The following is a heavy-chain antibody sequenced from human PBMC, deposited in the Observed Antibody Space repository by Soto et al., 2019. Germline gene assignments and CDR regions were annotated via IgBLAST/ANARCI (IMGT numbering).Heavy chain of an antibody. Sequence: SVKVSCKASGGTFSSYAISWVRQAPGQGLEWMGGIIPIFGTANYAQKFQGRVTITADESTSTAYMELSSLRSEDTAVYYCARARFLEWLQNYYYYYGMDVWGQGTTVTSP. CDR3: ARARFLEWLQNYYYYYGMDV. D-gene: IGHD3-3*01. CDR2: IIPIFGTA. CDR1: GGTFSSYA. V-gene: IGHV1-69*13. J-gene: IGHJ6*02.